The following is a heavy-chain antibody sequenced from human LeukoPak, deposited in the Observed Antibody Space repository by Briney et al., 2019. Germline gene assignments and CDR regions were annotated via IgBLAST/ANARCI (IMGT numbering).Heavy chain of an antibody. CDR3: ARRPYSDTSGRLSDV. J-gene: IGHJ6*02. D-gene: IGHD3-22*01. V-gene: IGHV3-30-3*01. Sequence: PGRSLRLSCAASGFTFSSYAMHWVRQAPGKGLEWVAVISYDGSNKYYADSVKGRFTISRDNSKNTLYLQMNSLRAEDTAVYFCARRPYSDTSGRLSDVWGQGTTVTVSS. CDR2: ISYDGSNK. CDR1: GFTFSSYA.